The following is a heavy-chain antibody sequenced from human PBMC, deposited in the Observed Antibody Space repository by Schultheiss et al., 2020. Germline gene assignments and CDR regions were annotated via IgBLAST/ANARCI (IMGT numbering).Heavy chain of an antibody. CDR1: GFTFSSYW. CDR3: WTQYYDSSGRTIDY. Sequence: GGSLRLSCAASGFTFSSYWMHWVRQAPGKGLEWVALIWYDGSKKYYADSVKGRFTISRDNSKNTLYLQMNSLRAEDTAVYYCWTQYYDSSGRTIDYWGQGTLVTVSS. V-gene: IGHV3-30*02. J-gene: IGHJ4*02. D-gene: IGHD3-22*01. CDR2: IWYDGSKK.